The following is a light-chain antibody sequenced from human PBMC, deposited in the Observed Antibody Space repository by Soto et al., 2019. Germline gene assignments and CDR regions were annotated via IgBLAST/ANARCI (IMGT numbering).Light chain of an antibody. CDR3: SSYTSSSTPRYV. CDR2: DVS. CDR1: SSDVGGYSY. Sequence: QSALTQPASVSGSPGQSITISCTGTSSDVGGYSYVSWYQQHPGKAPKLMIYDVSNRPSGVSNRFSGSKSGNTASLTISGLQAEDEADYYCSSYTSSSTPRYVFGTGTKVTVL. J-gene: IGLJ1*01. V-gene: IGLV2-14*01.